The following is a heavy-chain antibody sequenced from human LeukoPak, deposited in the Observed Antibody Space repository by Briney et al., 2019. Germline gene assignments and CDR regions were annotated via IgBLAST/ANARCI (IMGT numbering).Heavy chain of an antibody. CDR3: ARALYRYCSSTSCYGGGDY. V-gene: IGHV1-2*02. CDR1: GYTFTGYY. Sequence: ASVTVSCKASGYTFTGYYMHWVRQAPGQGLEWMGWINPNSGGTNYAQKFQGRVTMTRDTSISTAYMELSRLRSDDTAVYYCARALYRYCSSTSCYGGGDYWGQGTLVTVSS. J-gene: IGHJ4*02. D-gene: IGHD2-2*01. CDR2: INPNSGGT.